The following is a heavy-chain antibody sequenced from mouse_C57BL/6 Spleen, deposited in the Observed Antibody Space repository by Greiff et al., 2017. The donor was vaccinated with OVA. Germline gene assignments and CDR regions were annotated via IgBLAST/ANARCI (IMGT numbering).Heavy chain of an antibody. D-gene: IGHD1-1*01. J-gene: IGHJ4*01. V-gene: IGHV3-6*01. Sequence: EVKVEESGPGLVKPSQSLSLTCSVTGYSITSGYYWNWIRQFPGNKLEWMGYISYDGSNNYNPSLKNRISITRDTSKNQFFLKLNSVTTEDTATYYCARDGEPIYYYGSSYVRDYYAMDYWGQGTSVTVSS. CDR2: ISYDGSN. CDR1: GYSITSGYY. CDR3: ARDGEPIYYYGSSYVRDYYAMDY.